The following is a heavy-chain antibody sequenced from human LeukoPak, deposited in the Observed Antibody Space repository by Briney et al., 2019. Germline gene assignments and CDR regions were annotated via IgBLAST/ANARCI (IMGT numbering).Heavy chain of an antibody. CDR3: ALDYSSSLDYFDI. J-gene: IGHJ3*02. CDR2: ISSSSTTV. V-gene: IGHV3-48*01. Sequence: GGSLRLSCAASGFTITSYSMNWVRQAPGRGLEWVSYISSSSTTVYYADSVKGRFTISRDNAKKSLYLQMNSLRAEDTAVYYCALDYSSSLDYFDIWGQGTMVTVSP. CDR1: GFTITSYS. D-gene: IGHD6-6*01.